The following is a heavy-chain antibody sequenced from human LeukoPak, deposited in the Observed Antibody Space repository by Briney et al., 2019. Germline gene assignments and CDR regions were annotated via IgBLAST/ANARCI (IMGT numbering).Heavy chain of an antibody. CDR2: ISPSGADT. Sequence: GGPLRLSCAASGFTFTNYAMNWVRQAPGKGLEWVSTISPSGADTYYADSVKGRFTISRDISKNTLYLQMNSLRAEDTAVYYCTRRAYNWGAFDIWGQGTMVTVSS. CDR3: TRRAYNWGAFDI. J-gene: IGHJ3*02. CDR1: GFTFTNYA. V-gene: IGHV3-23*01. D-gene: IGHD5-24*01.